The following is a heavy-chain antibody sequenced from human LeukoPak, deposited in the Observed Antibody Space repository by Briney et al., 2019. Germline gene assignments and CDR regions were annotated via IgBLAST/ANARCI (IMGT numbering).Heavy chain of an antibody. D-gene: IGHD2-2*01. J-gene: IGHJ5*02. CDR1: GGSISSYY. Sequence: SETLSLTCTVSGGSISSYYWIWIRQPPGKGLEWIGYIYYSGSTSYNPSLKSRVTMSVDTSKKQISLKVRSVTAADTAVYYCARTTENCSSTSCYQYWFDPWGQGTLVTVSS. CDR2: IYYSGST. V-gene: IGHV4-59*01. CDR3: ARTTENCSSTSCYQYWFDP.